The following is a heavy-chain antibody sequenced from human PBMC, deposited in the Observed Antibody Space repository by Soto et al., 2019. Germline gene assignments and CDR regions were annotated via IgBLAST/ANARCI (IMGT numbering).Heavy chain of an antibody. CDR1: GGSLSGYY. CDR2: VKDGGHA. D-gene: IGHD5-12*01. Sequence: QVQLQQWGAGLLKPSETLSLNCAVTGGSLSGYYWSWIRQPPGKGLEWIGEVKDGGHANYSPSLRRRVNKSSDTSNNQFLLRLYAVTAADTGVYYCARGQEGVVATHWDQGSLVTVSS. J-gene: IGHJ4*02. V-gene: IGHV4-34*01. CDR3: ARGQEGVVATH.